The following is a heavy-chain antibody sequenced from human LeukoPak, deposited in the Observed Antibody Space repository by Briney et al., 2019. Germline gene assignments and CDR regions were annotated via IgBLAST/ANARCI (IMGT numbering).Heavy chain of an antibody. CDR2: ISFDGTNK. J-gene: IGHJ3*01. V-gene: IGHV3-30*18. D-gene: IGHD2-2*01. CDR1: GFTFSTYG. Sequence: GGSLRLSCAASGFTFSTYGMHWVRQAPGKGLEWVAVISFDGTNKYYADSVKGRFTISRDNSKNTLYLQMSSLRAEDTAEYYCAKAGCSFTSCYVNFWGQGTMVTVSS. CDR3: AKAGCSFTSCYVNF.